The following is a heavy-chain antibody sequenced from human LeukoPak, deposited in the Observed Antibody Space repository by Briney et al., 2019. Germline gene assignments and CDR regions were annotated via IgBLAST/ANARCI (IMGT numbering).Heavy chain of an antibody. J-gene: IGHJ4*02. CDR2: ISSSSSYI. D-gene: IGHD2-2*01. V-gene: IGHV3-21*01. CDR1: GFTFSSYS. Sequence: AGGSLRLSCAASGFTFSSYSMNWVRQAPGKGLEWVSSISSSSSYIYYADSEKGRFTISRDNAKNSLYLQMNSLRAEDTAVYYCARGEDGSTRKPNSCFDYWGQGTLVTVSS. CDR3: ARGEDGSTRKPNSCFDY.